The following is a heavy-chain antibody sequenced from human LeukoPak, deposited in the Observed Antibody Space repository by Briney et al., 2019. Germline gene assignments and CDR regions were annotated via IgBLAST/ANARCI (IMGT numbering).Heavy chain of an antibody. Sequence: GRSLRLSCAASGFTFDDYAMHWVRQAPGKGLEWVSGISWNSGSIGYADSVEGRFTISRDNAKNSLYLQMNSLRAEDTALYYCAKDIGGWSAFDYWGQGTLVTVSS. D-gene: IGHD2-15*01. CDR3: AKDIGGWSAFDY. CDR2: ISWNSGSI. CDR1: GFTFDDYA. V-gene: IGHV3-9*01. J-gene: IGHJ4*02.